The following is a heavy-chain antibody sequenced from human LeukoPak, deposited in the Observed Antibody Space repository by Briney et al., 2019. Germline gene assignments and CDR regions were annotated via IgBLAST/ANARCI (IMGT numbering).Heavy chain of an antibody. D-gene: IGHD2-15*01. CDR2: ISSSVSYI. V-gene: IGHV3-21*01. CDR1: GVTFSIYS. CDR3: ARGPQFCSGGSCYGYYFDY. Sequence: GGSLRLSCAASGVTFSIYSMNWVRHPPGKGLEWVSSISSSVSYIYYADSVKGRFSISRDSATSSLYLQMNSLRAEGTAVYYCARGPQFCSGGSCYGYYFDYWGQGTLVTVSS. J-gene: IGHJ4*02.